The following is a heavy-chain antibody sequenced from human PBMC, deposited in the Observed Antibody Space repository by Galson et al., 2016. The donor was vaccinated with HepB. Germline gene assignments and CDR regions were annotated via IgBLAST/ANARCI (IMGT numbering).Heavy chain of an antibody. D-gene: IGHD2-15*01. CDR1: GFTFSTYA. V-gene: IGHV3-30*18. CDR2: ISSDGSNQ. CDR3: AKGFRASGGYFDS. J-gene: IGHJ4*02. Sequence: SLRLSCAASGFTFSTYAMHWVRQAPGKGLEWVAVISSDGSNQYYADSVKGRFTISRDNSKNPLYLQMNSLRAEDTAVYYCAKGFRASGGYFDSWGQGTLVTVSS.